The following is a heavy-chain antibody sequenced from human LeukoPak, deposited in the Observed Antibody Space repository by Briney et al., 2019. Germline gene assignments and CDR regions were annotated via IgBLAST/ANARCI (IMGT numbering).Heavy chain of an antibody. V-gene: IGHV5-51*01. D-gene: IGHD4-17*01. CDR1: GYSFTSYW. CDR2: IYLGDSDT. CDR3: ARGPPDYGDYVPLDY. J-gene: IGHJ4*02. Sequence: GEALMISCKCSGYSFTSYWIGGVRQTPGKGLEGMGIIYLGDSDTRLSPSFQGQVTISADKSLSTAYLQWSSLKASDTALYYCARGPPDYGDYVPLDYWGQGTLVTGSP.